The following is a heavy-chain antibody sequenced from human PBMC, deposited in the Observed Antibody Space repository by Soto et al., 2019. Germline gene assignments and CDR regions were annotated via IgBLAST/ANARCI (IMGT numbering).Heavy chain of an antibody. Sequence: EVQLVESGGGLVKPGGSLRLSCAASGFTFSSYSMNWVRQAPGKGLEWVSSISSSSSYIYYADSVKGRFTISRDNAKNSRYLQMNSLRAEDTAVYYCARDTIAEYQLRGGDWFDPWGQGTLVTVSS. CDR3: ARDTIAEYQLRGGDWFDP. J-gene: IGHJ5*02. CDR1: GFTFSSYS. CDR2: ISSSSSYI. V-gene: IGHV3-21*01. D-gene: IGHD2-2*01.